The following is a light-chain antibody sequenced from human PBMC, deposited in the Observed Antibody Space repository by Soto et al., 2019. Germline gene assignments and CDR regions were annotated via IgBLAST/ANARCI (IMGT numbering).Light chain of an antibody. CDR1: QAVTSNF. CDR3: QQYGDSRLT. Sequence: EIVLTHSPATLSLSTGDEATLSCKASQAVTSNFLARYQQKPGQPPRLLILGASTRATGIADRFSGSGSGTDFTLTTSRLEPEDFAVYYCQQYGDSRLTFGGGTKVDI. CDR2: GAS. V-gene: IGKV3-20*01. J-gene: IGKJ4*01.